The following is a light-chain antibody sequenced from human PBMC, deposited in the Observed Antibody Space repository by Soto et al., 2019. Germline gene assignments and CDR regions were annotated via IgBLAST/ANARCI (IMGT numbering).Light chain of an antibody. CDR1: SSNIGADCD. CDR3: QSFDISLNVYV. Sequence: QSVLTQPPSVSGAPGQTITISCTGSSSNIGADCDVHWYRQLPGTAPKLLIYANNNRPAGVPDRFSASKSGTSASMAITALQAEDVSPYSCQSFDISLNVYVFPTGTKVTVL. J-gene: IGLJ1*01. V-gene: IGLV1-40*01. CDR2: ANN.